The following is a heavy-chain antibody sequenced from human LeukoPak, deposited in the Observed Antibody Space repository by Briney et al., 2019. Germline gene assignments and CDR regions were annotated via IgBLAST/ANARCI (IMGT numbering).Heavy chain of an antibody. CDR2: INSDGSSA. V-gene: IGHV3-74*01. Sequence: PGGSLRLSCAASGFTFSSYWMQWVRQAPGKGLVWVSRINSDGSSASYEDSVKGRFTISRDNAKNTLYLQMNSLRAEDTAVYYCARHLTYGGWNSWGQGTLVTVSS. CDR1: GFTFSSYW. J-gene: IGHJ4*02. CDR3: ARHLTYGGWNS. D-gene: IGHD4-23*01.